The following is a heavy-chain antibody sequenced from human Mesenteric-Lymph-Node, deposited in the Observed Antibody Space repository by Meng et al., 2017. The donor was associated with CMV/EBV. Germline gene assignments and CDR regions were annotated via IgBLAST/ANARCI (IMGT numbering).Heavy chain of an antibody. CDR3: AREYLWGSHRNFDY. CDR2: IYYSGST. D-gene: IGHD3-16*02. CDR1: GGSIGSGGDY. V-gene: IGHV4-31*02. Sequence: SGGSIGSGGDYWSWIRQHPGKGLEWIGHIYYSGSTYYNPSLKSRLTISIDTSKNQFSLKLDSVTAADTAVYYCAREYLWGSHRNFDYWGQGTLVTVSS. J-gene: IGHJ4*01.